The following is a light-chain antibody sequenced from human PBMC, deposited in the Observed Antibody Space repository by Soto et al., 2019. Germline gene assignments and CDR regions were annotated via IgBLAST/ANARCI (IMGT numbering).Light chain of an antibody. V-gene: IGKV3-15*01. CDR1: QNVSTS. Sequence: EIVVTQSPATLSVSPGERATLSCRASQNVSTSFAWYQHKPGQSLRLFIYDASTRAAGIPDRFFGSGSGTEFTLTISSMQPEDFAVYICQQYNTWWTFGQGTKVELK. CDR2: DAS. CDR3: QQYNTWWT. J-gene: IGKJ1*01.